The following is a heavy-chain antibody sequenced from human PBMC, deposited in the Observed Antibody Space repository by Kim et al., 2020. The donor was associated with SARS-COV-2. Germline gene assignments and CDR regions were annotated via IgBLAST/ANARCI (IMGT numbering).Heavy chain of an antibody. CDR2: INTGNGDT. V-gene: IGHV1-3*04. D-gene: IGHD3-10*01. J-gene: IGHJ4*02. Sequence: ASVKVSCKASGYILSDFASHWVRQAPGQGLEWMAWINTGNGDTKSSQKFQGRVTITRDTLTSTVYMELSSLTAEDTAVYYCARGSMATYDYWGQGTLVPV. CDR1: GYILSDFA. CDR3: ARGSMATYDY.